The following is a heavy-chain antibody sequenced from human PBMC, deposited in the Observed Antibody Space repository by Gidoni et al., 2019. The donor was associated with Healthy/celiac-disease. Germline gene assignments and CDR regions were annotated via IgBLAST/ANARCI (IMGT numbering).Heavy chain of an antibody. V-gene: IGHV3-48*02. Sequence: EVQLVESGGGLVQPGGSPIPSCAASGFTFSSYSMNWVRQAPGKGLELVSYISSSSSTIYYADSVKGRFTISRDNAKNSLYLQMNSLRDEDTAVYYCARTRLSDEIPFDIWGQGTMVTVSS. J-gene: IGHJ3*02. CDR1: GFTFSSYS. CDR3: ARTRLSDEIPFDI. CDR2: ISSSSSTI.